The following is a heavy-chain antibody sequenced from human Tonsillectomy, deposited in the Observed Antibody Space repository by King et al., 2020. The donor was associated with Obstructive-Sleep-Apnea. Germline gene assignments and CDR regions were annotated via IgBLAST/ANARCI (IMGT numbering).Heavy chain of an antibody. D-gene: IGHD3-16*01. CDR1: CVSIRSSSYY. Sequence: LQLQESGPGLVKPSETLSLTCTVSCVSIRSSSYYWGWIRQPPGKGLEWIGSIYYSGNTYYNPSLKSRVTISVDTSKNQFSLKLGSVTAADTAVYYCARGWGSFDYWGQGTLVTVSS. J-gene: IGHJ4*02. CDR2: IYYSGNT. V-gene: IGHV4-39*07. CDR3: ARGWGSFDY.